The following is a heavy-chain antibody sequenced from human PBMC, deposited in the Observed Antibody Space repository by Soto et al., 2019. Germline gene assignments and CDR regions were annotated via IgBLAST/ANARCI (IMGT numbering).Heavy chain of an antibody. Sequence: EVQLLESGGGLVQPGGSLRLSCAASGFTFSSYAMSWVRQAPGKGLEWVSAISGSGGSTYYADSVKGRFTISRDNSKNTLYLQMNSLRAEDTAVYYCATRPHLTGTPSLYGMDVWGQGTTVTVSS. CDR3: ATRPHLTGTPSLYGMDV. V-gene: IGHV3-23*01. CDR1: GFTFSSYA. J-gene: IGHJ6*02. CDR2: ISGSGGST. D-gene: IGHD1-20*01.